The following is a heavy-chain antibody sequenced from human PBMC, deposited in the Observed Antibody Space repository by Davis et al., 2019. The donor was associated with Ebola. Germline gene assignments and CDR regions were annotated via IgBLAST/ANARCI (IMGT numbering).Heavy chain of an antibody. CDR2: INHSGST. Sequence: SETLSLTCAVYAGSFSGYYWSWIRQPPGKGLEWTWEINHSGSTNYNPSLKSRVTLSVDTTKNQFSLKLSSVTAADTAVYYCARDFTTNYGMDVWGQGTTVTVSS. CDR1: AGSFSGYY. V-gene: IGHV4-34*01. J-gene: IGHJ6*02. D-gene: IGHD1-14*01. CDR3: ARDFTTNYGMDV.